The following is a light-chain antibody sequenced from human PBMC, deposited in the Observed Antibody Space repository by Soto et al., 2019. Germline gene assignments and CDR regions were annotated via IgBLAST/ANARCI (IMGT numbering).Light chain of an antibody. Sequence: EIVLTQSPATLSLSPGERATLSCRASQSISSHLAWYQQQPGQAPRLLMYDASNRATGIPARFSGSGSGTDFPLTISSLEPEDFAIYYCQQRSNWPLTFGGGTKVEIK. CDR2: DAS. CDR1: QSISSH. CDR3: QQRSNWPLT. J-gene: IGKJ4*01. V-gene: IGKV3-11*01.